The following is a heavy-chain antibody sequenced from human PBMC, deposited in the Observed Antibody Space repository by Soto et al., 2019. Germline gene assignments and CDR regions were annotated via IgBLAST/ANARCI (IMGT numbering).Heavy chain of an antibody. CDR3: AHKGDGYRGFKY. J-gene: IGHJ4*02. CDR1: GFSLSTSGVG. Sequence: QITLKESGPTLVKPTQTLTLTCTLSGFSLSTSGVGVGWIRQPPGKALEWLALIYWDDDKRYSPFLKSRLTVXKXXSKTQVVLTLTTMDPVDTATYYCAHKGDGYRGFKYWGQGTLVTVSS. V-gene: IGHV2-5*02. D-gene: IGHD5-12*01. CDR2: IYWDDDK.